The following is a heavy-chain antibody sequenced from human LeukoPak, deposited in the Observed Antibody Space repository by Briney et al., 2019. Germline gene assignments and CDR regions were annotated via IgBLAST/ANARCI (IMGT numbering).Heavy chain of an antibody. CDR1: GFTFSTYW. CDR3: ARVGRYGDYDY. J-gene: IGHJ4*02. V-gene: IGHV3-7*01. D-gene: IGHD4-17*01. CDR2: IKQDGSEK. Sequence: AGGSLRLSCAAAGFTFSTYWMSWVRQAPGKGLEWVANIKQDGSEKYYVDSVKGRFTISRDNAKNSLYLQMNSLRAEDTAVYYCARVGRYGDYDYWGQGTLVTVSS.